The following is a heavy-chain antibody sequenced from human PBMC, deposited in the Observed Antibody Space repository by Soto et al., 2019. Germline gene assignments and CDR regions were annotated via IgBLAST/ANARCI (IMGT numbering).Heavy chain of an antibody. CDR1: GGSISSGDYY. D-gene: IGHD6-19*01. CDR3: ARESKTVAGNSFDY. Sequence: QVQLQESGPGLVKPSQTLSLTCTVSGGSISSGDYYWSWIRQPPGKGLGWIGYIYYSGRTYYNPSLKIRVTISVDTSKIQFSLKLSSVTAADTAVYYCARESKTVAGNSFDYWGQGTLVTVSS. J-gene: IGHJ4*02. CDR2: IYYSGRT. V-gene: IGHV4-30-4*01.